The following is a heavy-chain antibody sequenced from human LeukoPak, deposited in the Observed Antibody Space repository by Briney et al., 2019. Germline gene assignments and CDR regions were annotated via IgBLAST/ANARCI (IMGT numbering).Heavy chain of an antibody. V-gene: IGHV3-64D*06. CDR2: ITSNGGSA. J-gene: IGHJ3*01. CDR3: VKGLYNSPPI. D-gene: IGHD3-10*01. CDR1: GFTFSSYA. Sequence: GGSLRLFCSASGFTFSSYAMYWVRQAPGKGLEYVSTITSNGGSAYYADSVKGRFTISRDNSKNTLYLQMSSLRPEDTALYYCVKGLYNSPPIWGQGTMVTVSS.